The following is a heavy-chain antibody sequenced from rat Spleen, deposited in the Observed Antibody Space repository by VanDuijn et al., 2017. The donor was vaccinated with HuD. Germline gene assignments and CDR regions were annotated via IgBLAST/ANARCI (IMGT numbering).Heavy chain of an antibody. J-gene: IGHJ1*01. Sequence: EVQLVESGGGLVQPGRSLKLSCAASGFTFSDYGVAWVRQAPTTGLEWVASITNTGANPYYPDSVKGRFTISRDNAKSTLYLQMDNLRSEDTATYYCARAGYLRDWYFDFWGPGTMVTVSS. D-gene: IGHD2-2*01. V-gene: IGHV5-29*01. CDR2: ITNTGANP. CDR3: ARAGYLRDWYFDF. CDR1: GFTFSDYG.